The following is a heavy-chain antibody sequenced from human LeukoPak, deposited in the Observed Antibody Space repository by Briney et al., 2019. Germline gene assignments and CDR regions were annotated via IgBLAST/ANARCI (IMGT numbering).Heavy chain of an antibody. CDR2: MNPNRGNT. V-gene: IGHV1-8*01. CDR1: GYTFTSYD. D-gene: IGHD3-3*01. J-gene: IGHJ5*02. Sequence: GASVKVSCKASGYTFTSYDINWVRQATGQGLECMGWMNPNRGNTGYAQKFQGRVTMTRNTSISTAYMELSSLRSEDTAVYYCARAVDDFWSGYYTMEGCFDPWGQGTLVTVSS. CDR3: ARAVDDFWSGYYTMEGCFDP.